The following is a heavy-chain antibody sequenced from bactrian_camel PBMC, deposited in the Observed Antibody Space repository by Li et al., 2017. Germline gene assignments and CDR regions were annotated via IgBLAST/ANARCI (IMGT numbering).Heavy chain of an antibody. CDR2: MSGDGST. CDR1: GFSFEDSD. V-gene: IGHV3S55*01. Sequence: HVQLVESGGGSVQPGGSLRLSCKHSGFSFEDSDIGWSRQAPGNVCELVAVMSGDGSTEYTESMKGRFTISQDNARSMLYLQMDSLKPEDTAMYYCAAERYLLRCGTWLLYADTHFYAWGQGTQVTVS. CDR3: AAERYLLRCGTWLLYADTHFYA. D-gene: IGHD1*01. J-gene: IGHJ6*01.